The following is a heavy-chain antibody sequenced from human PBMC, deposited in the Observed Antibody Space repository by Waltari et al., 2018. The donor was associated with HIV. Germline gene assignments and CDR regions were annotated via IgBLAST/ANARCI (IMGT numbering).Heavy chain of an antibody. Sequence: QVQLQESGPGLVKPSETLSLTCPVSGASISSYYWSWIRQPPGRGLAWIGYSYYSGSTNYNPSLKSRITISVDTSKNQFSLKLSSVTAADTAVYYCARTPIYYDQWGRRFDIWGQGTMVTVSS. CDR2: SYYSGST. CDR1: GASISSYY. CDR3: ARTPIYYDQWGRRFDI. V-gene: IGHV4-59*01. J-gene: IGHJ3*02. D-gene: IGHD3-22*01.